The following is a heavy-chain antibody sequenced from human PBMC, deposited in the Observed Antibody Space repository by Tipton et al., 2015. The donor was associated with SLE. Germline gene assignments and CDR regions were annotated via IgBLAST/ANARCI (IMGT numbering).Heavy chain of an antibody. V-gene: IGHV4-39*07. CDR3: AGSISWSPNWFDP. J-gene: IGHJ5*02. Sequence: TLSLTCTVSGGSISSSSYYWGWIRQPPGKGLEWIGSIYYSGSTNYNPSLRSRVTISLDTSKNQFSLKLSSVTAADTAVYYCAGSISWSPNWFDPWGLGTLVTVSS. CDR2: IYYSGST. CDR1: GGSISSSSYY. D-gene: IGHD2-2*01.